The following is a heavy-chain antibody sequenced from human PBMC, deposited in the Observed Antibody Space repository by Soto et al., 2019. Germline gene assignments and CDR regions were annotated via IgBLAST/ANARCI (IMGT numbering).Heavy chain of an antibody. Sequence: EAQLVETGGGLVQPGGSLRLSCAASGFTFSSYWMSWVRQAPGKGLEWVANIKQDGREKYYVDSVKGRFTISRDIAKSSLYLQMNSLRAEDTAVYYCARERATGPDYCEDYVSAFDIWGQGTMDTVS. V-gene: IGHV3-7*05. D-gene: IGHD4-17*01. J-gene: IGHJ3*02. CDR1: GFTFSSYW. CDR3: ARERATGPDYCEDYVSAFDI. CDR2: IKQDGREK.